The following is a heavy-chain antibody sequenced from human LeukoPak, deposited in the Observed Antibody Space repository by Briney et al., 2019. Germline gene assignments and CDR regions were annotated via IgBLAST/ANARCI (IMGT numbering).Heavy chain of an antibody. V-gene: IGHV4-39*07. CDR1: GGSIGSSGYY. D-gene: IGHD3-22*01. CDR3: AKNYYDSDVKVDDVFDI. J-gene: IGHJ3*02. Sequence: PSETLSLTCIVSGGSIGSSGYYWGWIRQPPGKGLEWIGSLSYSGNTYNNPSLKSRVSISVDTSKNQFSLKLSSVTAADTAVYYYAKNYYDSDVKVDDVFDIWGQGTMVSVSS. CDR2: LSYSGNT.